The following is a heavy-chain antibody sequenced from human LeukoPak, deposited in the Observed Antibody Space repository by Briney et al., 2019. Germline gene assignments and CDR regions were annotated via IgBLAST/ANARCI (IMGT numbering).Heavy chain of an antibody. CDR1: GGSFSGYY. J-gene: IGHJ3*02. CDR2: INHTGST. CDR3: ARATYYYDSSGSADAFDI. Sequence: AETLSLTCAVYGGSFSGYYWSWIRQPPEKGLEWIGEINHTGSTNYNPSLKSRVTISVDKSKNQFSLKLSSVTAADTAVYYCARATYYYDSSGSADAFDIWGQGTMVTVSS. D-gene: IGHD3-22*01. V-gene: IGHV4-34*01.